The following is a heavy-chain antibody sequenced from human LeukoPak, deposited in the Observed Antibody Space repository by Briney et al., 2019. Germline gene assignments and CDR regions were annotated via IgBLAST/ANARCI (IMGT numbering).Heavy chain of an antibody. D-gene: IGHD3-3*01. J-gene: IGHJ6*03. Sequence: PSETLSLTCTVSGGSISSGGYYWSWIRQPPGKGLEWIGYIYHSGSTYYNPSLKSRVTISVDTSKNQFSLKLSSVTAADTAVYYCATPYDFWSGYSSASYMDVWGKGTTVTVSS. CDR1: GGSISSGGYY. V-gene: IGHV4-30-2*03. CDR2: IYHSGST. CDR3: ATPYDFWSGYSSASYMDV.